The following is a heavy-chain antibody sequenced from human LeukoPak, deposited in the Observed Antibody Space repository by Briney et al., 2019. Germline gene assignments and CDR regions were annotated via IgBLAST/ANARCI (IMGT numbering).Heavy chain of an antibody. V-gene: IGHV4-39*07. CDR3: ARTGGSFYFYYYMDV. D-gene: IGHD1-26*01. J-gene: IGHJ6*03. Sequence: SETLSLTCSVSGGSIRSSSYNWGWIRQPPGKGLEWIGSIHYTGSTYYNPSLKSRVTISVDTSKNQFSLKLSSVTAADTAVYYCARTGGSFYFYYYMDVWGKGTTVTVSS. CDR2: IHYTGST. CDR1: GGSIRSSSYN.